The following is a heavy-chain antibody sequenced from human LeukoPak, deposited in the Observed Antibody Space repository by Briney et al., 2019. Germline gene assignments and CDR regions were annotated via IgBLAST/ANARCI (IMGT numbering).Heavy chain of an antibody. J-gene: IGHJ4*02. D-gene: IGHD6-19*01. CDR1: GYTFTSYD. Sequence: ASVKVSCKASGYTFTSYDINWVRQATGQGLEWMGWMNPNSGNTGYAQKFQGRVTMTRNTSISTAYMELSSLRSEDTAVYYCAGDYSSGWYEVFDYWGQGTLVTVSS. V-gene: IGHV1-8*01. CDR3: AGDYSSGWYEVFDY. CDR2: MNPNSGNT.